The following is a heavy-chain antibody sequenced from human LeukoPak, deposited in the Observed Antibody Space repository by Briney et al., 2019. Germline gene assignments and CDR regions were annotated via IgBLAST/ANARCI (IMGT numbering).Heavy chain of an antibody. D-gene: IGHD3-22*01. CDR1: GFTFSSYG. CDR2: IRYDGSNK. V-gene: IGHV3-30*02. CDR3: TRPGYYDSSGYYSRGY. J-gene: IGHJ4*02. Sequence: GGSLRLSCAASGFTFSSYGMHWVRQAPGKGLEWVAFIRYDGSNKYYADSVKGRFTISRDNSKNTLYLQMNSLRAEDTAVYYCTRPGYYDSSGYYSRGYWGQGTLVTVSS.